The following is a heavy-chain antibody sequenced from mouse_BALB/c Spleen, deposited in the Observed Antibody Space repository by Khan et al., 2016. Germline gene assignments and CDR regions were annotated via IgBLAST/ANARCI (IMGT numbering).Heavy chain of an antibody. Sequence: QVPLQQSGAELVRPGSSVKISCKASGFAFRSYWMNWVKQRPGPGLEWIGQIYPGDGDTNYNGKFKGNATLTADPSSSTAYMQLSSLTAEDAAVYFCARGTPFANWGQGTLVTVSA. V-gene: IGHV1-80*01. CDR2: IYPGDGDT. D-gene: IGHD2-14*01. CDR1: GFAFRSYW. CDR3: ARGTPFAN. J-gene: IGHJ3*01.